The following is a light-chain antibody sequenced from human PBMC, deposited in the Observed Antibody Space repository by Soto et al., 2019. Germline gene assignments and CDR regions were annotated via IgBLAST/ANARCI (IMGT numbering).Light chain of an antibody. CDR1: ISDVGGHNY. Sequence: QSVLTQPRSASGSPGQASTISGTGTISDVGGHNYVSWYQQHPAKAPKLIIFDVSKRPSGVPNRFSGSKSGNTASLTISGLRAEDEADYYCCSYVGRNTYVFGTGTKLTVL. CDR3: CSYVGRNTYV. V-gene: IGLV2-11*01. CDR2: DVS. J-gene: IGLJ1*01.